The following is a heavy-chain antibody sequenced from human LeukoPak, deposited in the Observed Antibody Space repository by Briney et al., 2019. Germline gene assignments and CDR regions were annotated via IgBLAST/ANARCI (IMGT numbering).Heavy chain of an antibody. V-gene: IGHV1-8*01. CDR1: GYTFTSYD. CDR2: MNHNSGNT. D-gene: IGHD6-19*01. CDR3: ARGRGSGWYVDY. Sequence: DTLKLSCKVSGYTFTSYDVNWGRQATGHGLEWRGWMNHNSGNTGYPQKFQGRVTITRNTSINTAYMELSSLRSEDTAVYYCARGRGSGWYVDYXGQGTLVTVSS. J-gene: IGHJ4*02.